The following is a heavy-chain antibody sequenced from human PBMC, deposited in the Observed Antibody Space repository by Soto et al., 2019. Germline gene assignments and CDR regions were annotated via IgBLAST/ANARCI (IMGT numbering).Heavy chain of an antibody. CDR1: GYTFTGYY. V-gene: IGHV1-2*04. J-gene: IGHJ6*02. CDR3: ASVRSDIPIFGVVIPYYYGIDV. CDR2: INPNSGGT. D-gene: IGHD3-3*01. Sequence: ASVKVSCKASGYTFTGYYMHWVRQAPGQGLEWMGWINPNSGGTNYAQKFQGWVTMTRDTSISTAYMELSRLRSDDTAVYYCASVRSDIPIFGVVIPYYYGIDVRGQGTTVTSP.